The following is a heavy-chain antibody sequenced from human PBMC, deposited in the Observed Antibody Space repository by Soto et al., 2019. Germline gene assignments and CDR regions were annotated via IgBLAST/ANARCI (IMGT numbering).Heavy chain of an antibody. CDR2: ISYDGSNK. CDR3: ARGRRDGYNSYYFDY. J-gene: IGHJ4*02. Sequence: VQLVESGGGLVKPGGSLRLSCAASGFTFSSYAMHWVRQAPGKGLEWVAVISYDGSNKYYADSVKGRFTISRDNSKNTLYLQMNSLRAEDTAVYYCARGRRDGYNSYYFDYWGQGTLVTVSS. CDR1: GFTFSSYA. D-gene: IGHD5-12*01. V-gene: IGHV3-30-3*01.